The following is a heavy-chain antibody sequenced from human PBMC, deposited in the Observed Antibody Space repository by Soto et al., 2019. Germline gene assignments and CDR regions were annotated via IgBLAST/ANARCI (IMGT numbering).Heavy chain of an antibody. CDR1: GGSISSSSYY. V-gene: IGHV4-39*01. Sequence: SETLSLTCTVSGGSISSSSYYWGWIRQPPGKGLEWIGSIYYSGNTYYNPSLKSRVTISVDTAKNQFSLKLSSVTAADTAVYYCARQYYFGSGRYYNRPFDFWXQGTLVTVSS. D-gene: IGHD3-10*01. CDR3: ARQYYFGSGRYYNRPFDF. CDR2: IYYSGNT. J-gene: IGHJ4*02.